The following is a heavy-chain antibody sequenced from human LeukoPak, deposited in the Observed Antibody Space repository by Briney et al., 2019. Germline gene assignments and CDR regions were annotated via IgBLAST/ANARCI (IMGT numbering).Heavy chain of an antibody. CDR3: ARDSPGNSIWFDP. J-gene: IGHJ5*02. CDR2: TYSGGST. Sequence: GGSLRLSCAASGFTVSSNYMSWVRQAPGKGLEWVSVTYSGGSTYYADSVKGRFTISRDNSKNTLYLQMNSLRAEDTAVYYCARDSPGNSIWFDPWGQGTLVTVSS. CDR1: GFTVSSNY. D-gene: IGHD4-23*01. V-gene: IGHV3-53*01.